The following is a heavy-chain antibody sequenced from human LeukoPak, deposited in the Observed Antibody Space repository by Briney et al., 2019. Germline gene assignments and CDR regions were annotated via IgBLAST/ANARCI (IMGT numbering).Heavy chain of an antibody. J-gene: IGHJ1*01. CDR2: ISGNGVST. V-gene: IGHV3-64D*06. Sequence: GGSLRLSCSASGFTFSMSAMHWVRQAPGKGLQYVSVISGNGVSTSYADSVKGRFTISRDNSKNTVYPRMSSLRAEDTAVYYCVGDGRDGYNRYFHHWGQGTLVTVSS. D-gene: IGHD5-24*01. CDR1: GFTFSMSA. CDR3: VGDGRDGYNRYFHH.